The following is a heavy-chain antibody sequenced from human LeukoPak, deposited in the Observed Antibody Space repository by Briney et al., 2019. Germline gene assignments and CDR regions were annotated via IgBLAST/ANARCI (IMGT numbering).Heavy chain of an antibody. CDR2: ISDSGRSS. J-gene: IGHJ4*02. Sequence: GGSLRLSCVASGFTFSDYAMSWVRQAPGKGLEWVSGISDSGRSSYYTDSVKGRCTISRDNSKNTVSLQINKLRTEGAAVYFCARHDSFIPFWGQGTLVTVTS. CDR1: GFTFSDYA. V-gene: IGHV3-23*01. CDR3: ARHDSFIPF. D-gene: IGHD3-16*02.